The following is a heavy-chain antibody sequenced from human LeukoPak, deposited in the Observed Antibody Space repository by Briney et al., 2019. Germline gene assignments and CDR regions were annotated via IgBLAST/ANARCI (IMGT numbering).Heavy chain of an antibody. CDR2: ISNDGDT. CDR3: AGDKTTGGWYEFDY. CDR1: GFTFDDYG. D-gene: IGHD6-19*01. Sequence: GGSLRLSCAASGFTFDDYGMSWVRQAPGKGLECVSVISNDGDTYYADSVKGRFTISRDTSKNTVSLQMNSLRAEDTAVYYCAGDKTTGGWYEFDYWGQGTLVTVSS. V-gene: IGHV3-53*01. J-gene: IGHJ4*02.